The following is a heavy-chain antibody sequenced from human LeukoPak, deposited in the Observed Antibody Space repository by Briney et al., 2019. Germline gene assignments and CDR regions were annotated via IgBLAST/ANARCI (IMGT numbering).Heavy chain of an antibody. CDR3: ARESGKFDY. J-gene: IGHJ4*02. CDR1: GLXIGDFA. Sequence: GGSLRLSCVASGLXIGDFAIHWVRQAPGQGLEWVSLMSGDGISTFFTDSVKGRFSISRDNSKNSLFLEMSSLRSEDTAMYYCARESGKFDYWGQGTLVAVSS. CDR2: MSGDGIST. V-gene: IGHV3-43*02.